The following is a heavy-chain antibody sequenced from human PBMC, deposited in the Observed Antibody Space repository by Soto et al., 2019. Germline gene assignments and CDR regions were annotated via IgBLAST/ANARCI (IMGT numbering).Heavy chain of an antibody. CDR1: GGTFSSYA. CDR3: ASCVLVPAAHFDYYGMDV. D-gene: IGHD2-2*01. Sequence: QVQLVQSGAEVKKPGSSVKVSCTASGGTFSSYAISWVRQAPGQGLEWMGGIIPIFGTANYAQKFQGRVTITADESTSTAYMAQRSSSSKDTAVYYWASCVLVPAAHFDYYGMDVWGQGTTVTVSS. CDR2: IIPIFGTA. J-gene: IGHJ6*02. V-gene: IGHV1-69*01.